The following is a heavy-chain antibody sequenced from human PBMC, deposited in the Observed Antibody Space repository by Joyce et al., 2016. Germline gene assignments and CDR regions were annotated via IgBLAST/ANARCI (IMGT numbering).Heavy chain of an antibody. J-gene: IGHJ4*02. V-gene: IGHV3-33*01. CDR3: TRCRTPTTRPPDY. Sequence: QVQLLESGGGVVQPGTSLRLSCEASGFTFGHYAMHWVRQAPGKGLEWGAVTGSDGSTKIYADSVKGRFAVSKDNSKNKLFLQMNSLRDEDTAVYYCTRCRTPTTRPPDYWGPGTLVTVSS. D-gene: IGHD6-6*01. CDR1: GFTFGHYA. CDR2: TGSDGSTK.